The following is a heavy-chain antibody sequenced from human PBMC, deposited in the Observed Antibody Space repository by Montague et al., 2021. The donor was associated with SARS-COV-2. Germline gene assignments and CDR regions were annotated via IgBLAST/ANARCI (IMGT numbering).Heavy chain of an antibody. V-gene: IGHV4-59*13. CDR3: AGDTPPSPSDALDF. CDR1: GASISNYY. CDR2: ISYSGST. J-gene: IGHJ3*01. Sequence: SETLSLTCSVSGASISNYYWSWIRQPPGRRLEWIGYISYSGSTNYNPSLKSRVTISVDTSKSQFSLQLSSVTAADTAVYYCAGDTPPSPSDALDFWGQGTVVTVSS.